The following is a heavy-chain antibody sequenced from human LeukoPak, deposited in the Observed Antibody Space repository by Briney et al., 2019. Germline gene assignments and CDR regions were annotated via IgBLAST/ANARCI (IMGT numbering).Heavy chain of an antibody. CDR1: GGSISSYY. D-gene: IGHD3-3*01. CDR2: IYYSGST. Sequence: PSETLSLTCTVSGGSISSYYWSWIRQPPGKGLEWIGYIYYSGSTNYNPSLKSRVTISVDTSKNQFSLKLSSVTAADTAVYYCARESNFWRVFDYWGQGTLVTVSS. CDR3: ARESNFWRVFDY. V-gene: IGHV4-59*01. J-gene: IGHJ4*02.